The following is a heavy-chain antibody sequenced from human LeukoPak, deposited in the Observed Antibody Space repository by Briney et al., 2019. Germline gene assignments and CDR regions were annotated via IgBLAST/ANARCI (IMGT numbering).Heavy chain of an antibody. V-gene: IGHV4-59*10. CDR2: IHTSGST. Sequence: SETLSLTCAVYGGSFSGYYWSWIRQPAGKGLEWIGRIHTSGSTNYNPSLKSRVTMSVDTSKNQFSLKLSSVTAADTAVYYCARNVEYSSSSDAFDIWGQGTMVTVSS. CDR1: GGSFSGYY. J-gene: IGHJ3*02. D-gene: IGHD6-6*01. CDR3: ARNVEYSSSSDAFDI.